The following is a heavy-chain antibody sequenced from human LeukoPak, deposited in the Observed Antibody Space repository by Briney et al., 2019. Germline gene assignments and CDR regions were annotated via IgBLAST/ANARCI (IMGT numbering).Heavy chain of an antibody. CDR2: IYTSGST. J-gene: IGHJ4*02. CDR1: GGSISSGSYY. D-gene: IGHD2-8*01. Sequence: SETLSLTCTVSGGSISSGSYYWSWIRQPAGKGLEWIGRIYTSGSTNYNPSLKSRVTISVDTSKNQFSLKLSSVTAADTAVYYCARETEGYCTNGVCYSYSYYFDYWGQGTLVTVS. V-gene: IGHV4-61*02. CDR3: ARETEGYCTNGVCYSYSYYFDY.